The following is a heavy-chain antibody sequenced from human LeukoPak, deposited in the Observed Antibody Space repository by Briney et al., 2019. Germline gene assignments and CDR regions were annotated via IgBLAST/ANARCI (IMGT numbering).Heavy chain of an antibody. V-gene: IGHV3-21*01. CDR1: GFIFSSHG. CDR2: ISSSSSYI. J-gene: IGHJ5*02. CDR3: AKSVIDVTTNWFDP. D-gene: IGHD4-17*01. Sequence: GGSLRLSCAASGFIFSSHGMNWVRQAPGKGLEWVSSISSSSSYIYYADSVKGRFTISRDNAKNSLYLQMNSLRAEDTAVYYCAKSVIDVTTNWFDPWGQGTLVTVSS.